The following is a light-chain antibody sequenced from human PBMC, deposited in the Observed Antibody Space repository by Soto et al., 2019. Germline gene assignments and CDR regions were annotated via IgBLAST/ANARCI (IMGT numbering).Light chain of an antibody. CDR2: DAS. V-gene: IGKV3-11*01. CDR3: QQRSNWPGT. J-gene: IGKJ1*01. Sequence: EIVLTQSPATLSLSPGERATLSCRASQSVSSYLAWYQQKPGQAPRLLIYDASNRATGIPARFSGSGSGTDFTLTISSLEPGDFAVYYCQQRSNWPGTFGQGTKV. CDR1: QSVSSY.